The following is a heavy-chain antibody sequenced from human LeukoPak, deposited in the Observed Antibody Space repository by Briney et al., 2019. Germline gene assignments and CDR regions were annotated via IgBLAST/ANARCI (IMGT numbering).Heavy chain of an antibody. Sequence: ASVKVSCKASGYTFTRYAMNWVRQAPGQGLGWMGWINTNTGNPTYAQGFTGRFVFSLDTSVSTAYLQISSLKAEDTAVYYCARAGAPYFYYYMDVWGKGTTVTVSS. D-gene: IGHD4-17*01. J-gene: IGHJ6*03. CDR3: ARAGAPYFYYYMDV. CDR2: INTNTGNP. V-gene: IGHV7-4-1*02. CDR1: GYTFTRYA.